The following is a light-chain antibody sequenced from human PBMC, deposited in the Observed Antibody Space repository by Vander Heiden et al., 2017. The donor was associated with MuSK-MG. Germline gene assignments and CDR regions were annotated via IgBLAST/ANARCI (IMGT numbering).Light chain of an antibody. CDR2: GNS. J-gene: IGLJ3*02. Sequence: QSVSTQPPSVSGAPGQRVTISRTGSSSDLGAGYDVDWYQQLPGRAPKLLVLGNSRRSSGVPDRFSGSRSGASASLTITGLQTEDEADCFCQSYNSNLSALFGRGTTLTVL. CDR1: SSDLGAGYD. CDR3: QSYNSNLSAL. V-gene: IGLV1-40*03.